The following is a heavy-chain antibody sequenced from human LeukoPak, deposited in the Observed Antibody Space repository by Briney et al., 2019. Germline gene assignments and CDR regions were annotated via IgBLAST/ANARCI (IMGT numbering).Heavy chain of an antibody. J-gene: IGHJ5*02. V-gene: IGHV4-59*01. Sequence: SETLSLTCTVSGDSITRFYWSWIRQPPGKGLEWIAYIYHSGSTNYNPSLKSRVTISIDTSKNQLSLKLSSVTAADTAVYYCGRERGAGGWIDPWGQGTLVTVSS. CDR1: GDSITRFY. CDR2: IYHSGST. D-gene: IGHD1-26*01. CDR3: GRERGAGGWIDP.